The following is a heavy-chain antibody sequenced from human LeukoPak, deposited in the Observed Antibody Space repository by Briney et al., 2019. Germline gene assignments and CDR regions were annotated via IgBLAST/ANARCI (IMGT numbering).Heavy chain of an antibody. CDR3: AKESSGGWYFDY. CDR1: GFTFSTYH. J-gene: IGHJ4*02. CDR2: IRGSSSTM. Sequence: GGSLRLSCAASGFTFSTYHMNWVRQAPGKGLEWVSYIRGSSSTMYYADSVKGRFTISRDNAKNSLYLQMNSLRAEDTAVYYCAKESSGGWYFDYWGQGTLVTVSS. D-gene: IGHD6-19*01. V-gene: IGHV3-48*01.